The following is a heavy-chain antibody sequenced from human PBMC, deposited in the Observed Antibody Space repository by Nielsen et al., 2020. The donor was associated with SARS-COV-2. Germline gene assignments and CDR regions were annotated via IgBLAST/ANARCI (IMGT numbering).Heavy chain of an antibody. V-gene: IGHV3-21*01. CDR2: ISSSSSYI. CDR1: GFTFSSYS. J-gene: IGHJ4*02. Sequence: GGSLRLSCAASGFTFSSYSMDWVRQAPGKGLEWVSSISSSSSYIYYADSVKGRFTISRDNSKNTLYLQMNSLRAEDTAVYYCAKDRTYGGNSPDYWGQGTLVTVSS. CDR3: AKDRTYGGNSPDY. D-gene: IGHD4-23*01.